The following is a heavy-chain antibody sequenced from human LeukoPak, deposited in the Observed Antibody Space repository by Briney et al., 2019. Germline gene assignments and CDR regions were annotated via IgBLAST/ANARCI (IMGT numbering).Heavy chain of an antibody. V-gene: IGHV4-39*01. Sequence: SETLSLTCTVSGCSISSSSYYWGWLRQPPGRGLEWIVSIYYSGTTYYNPSLNSRATTSVDTSKNHFSLKLTPVTAANPAVYYCARHFTRWNPQGAFDIWGQGTVVTVSS. CDR3: ARHFTRWNPQGAFDI. CDR1: GCSISSSSYY. CDR2: IYYSGTT. J-gene: IGHJ3*02. D-gene: IGHD4-23*01.